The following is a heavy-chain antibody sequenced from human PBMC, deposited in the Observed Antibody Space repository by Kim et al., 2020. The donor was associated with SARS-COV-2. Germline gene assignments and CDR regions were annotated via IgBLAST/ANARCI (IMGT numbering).Heavy chain of an antibody. J-gene: IGHJ4*02. CDR2: KT. D-gene: IGHD1-26*01. V-gene: IGHV1-8*01. CDR3: ARNPGATGDS. Sequence: KTGYAQNFQGRVTMTRNTSISTAYMGLSSLRSEDTAVYYGARNPGATGDSWGQGTLVTVSS.